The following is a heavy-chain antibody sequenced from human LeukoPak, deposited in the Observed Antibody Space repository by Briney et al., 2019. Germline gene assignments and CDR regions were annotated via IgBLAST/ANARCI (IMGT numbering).Heavy chain of an antibody. D-gene: IGHD2-2*01. Sequence: GRSLRLSCAASGFTFSSYAMHWVRQAPGKGLEWVAVISYDGSNKYYADSVKGRFTISRDNSKNTLYLQMNSLRAEDTAVYYCAREGEVVGVIASWGQGTLVTVSS. CDR1: GFTFSSYA. CDR2: ISYDGSNK. J-gene: IGHJ5*01. CDR3: AREGEVVGVIAS. V-gene: IGHV3-30-3*01.